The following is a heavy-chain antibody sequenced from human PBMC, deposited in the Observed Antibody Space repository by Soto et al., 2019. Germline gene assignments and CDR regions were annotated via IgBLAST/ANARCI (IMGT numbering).Heavy chain of an antibody. J-gene: IGHJ4*02. CDR1: GYSFTTSL. Sequence: QVQLVHSAAEVRKPGASVKVSCRTSGYSFTTSLMHWVRQAPGQGLEWMGILNPTAGRTSYSQKFQGRVTMTSDASTSTAYMELTRLSSDDTAVYYCARAVRGGLTVATPGYWGQGTLVTVSS. CDR2: LNPTAGRT. CDR3: ARAVRGGLTVATPGY. D-gene: IGHD3-9*01. V-gene: IGHV1-46*01.